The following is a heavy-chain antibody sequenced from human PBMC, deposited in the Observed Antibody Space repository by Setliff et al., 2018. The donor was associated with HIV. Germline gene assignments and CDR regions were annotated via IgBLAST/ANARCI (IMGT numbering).Heavy chain of an antibody. Sequence: SETLSLTCAVYGGSFSDYYWSWIRQPPGKGLEWIGEINHSGSTNYNPYLKSRVTISVDTSKNQFSLKLSSVTAADTAVYYCARAAAGNTGPFDLWGQGSPVTVSS. CDR2: INHSGST. CDR1: GGSFSDYY. V-gene: IGHV4-34*01. D-gene: IGHD4-17*01. CDR3: ARAAAGNTGPFDL. J-gene: IGHJ4*02.